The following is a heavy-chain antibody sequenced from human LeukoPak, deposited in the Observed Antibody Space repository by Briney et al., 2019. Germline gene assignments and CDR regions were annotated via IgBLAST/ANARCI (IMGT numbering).Heavy chain of an antibody. V-gene: IGHV4-59*01. CDR2: IYHSGST. CDR1: GGSISNCF. D-gene: IGHD2-8*01. CDR3: ARGVSQTDY. Sequence: PSETLSLTCTVSGGSISNCFWSWIRQPPGKGLEWIGYIYHSGSTNYNPSLKSRVTISGDTSKNQFSLKLRSVTAADTAVYYCARGVSQTDYWGQGALVTVSS. J-gene: IGHJ4*02.